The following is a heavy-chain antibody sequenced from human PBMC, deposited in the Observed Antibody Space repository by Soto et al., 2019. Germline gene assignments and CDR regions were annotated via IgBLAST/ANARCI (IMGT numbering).Heavy chain of an antibody. CDR2: IKQGGDDK. V-gene: IGHV3-7*01. CDR1: GFSLTSYD. J-gene: IGHJ6*02. Sequence: RGTLRLSCAASGFSLTSYDMMWARQAPGKGLEWGASIKQGGDDKYYLGNVKGRFTVSIDDAESSLSLHLNSLSAEDTVIYYCARARLSCIDVSDPAPTLTVS. D-gene: IGHD1-1*01. CDR3: ARARLSCIDV.